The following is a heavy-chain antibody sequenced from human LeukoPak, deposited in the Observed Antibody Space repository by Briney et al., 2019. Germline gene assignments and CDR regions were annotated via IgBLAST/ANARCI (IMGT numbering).Heavy chain of an antibody. CDR2: ISAYNGHT. CDR3: ASGVGEQDY. V-gene: IGHV1-18*01. Sequence: GASVKVSCKASGYTFTSYGISWVRQGPGQGLEWMGWISAYNGHTNYAQKLHGRVTMTTDTSTRTAYMELRSLRSDDTALYYCASGVGEQDYWGQGTLVTVSS. J-gene: IGHJ4*02. CDR1: GYTFTSYG. D-gene: IGHD3-16*01.